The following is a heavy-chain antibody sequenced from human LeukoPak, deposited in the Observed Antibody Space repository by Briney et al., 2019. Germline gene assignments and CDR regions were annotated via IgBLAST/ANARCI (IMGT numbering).Heavy chain of an antibody. CDR2: IYYSGST. D-gene: IGHD2-2*01. J-gene: IGHJ6*02. Sequence: SETLSLTCTDSAGSISSYYWSWIRQPPGKGLEWIGYIYYSGSTNYNPSLKSRVTISVDTSKNQFSLKLSSVTAADTAVYYCAREKYPYGMDVWGQGTTVTVSS. V-gene: IGHV4-59*01. CDR3: AREKYPYGMDV. CDR1: AGSISSYY.